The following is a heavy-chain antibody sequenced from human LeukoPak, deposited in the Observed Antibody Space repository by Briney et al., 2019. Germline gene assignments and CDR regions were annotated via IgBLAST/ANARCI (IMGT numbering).Heavy chain of an antibody. CDR2: ISRSGTSE. CDR3: ARDSKNLGMGEVDY. V-gene: IGHV3-11*04. D-gene: IGHD3-16*01. CDR1: GFTFSDYY. J-gene: IGHJ4*02. Sequence: PGGSLRLSCAASGFTFSDYYMSWIRQAPGKGLEWVSYISRSGTSEYYADSVKGRFTISRDNAKNSLYLQMNSLRAEDTAVYYCARDSKNLGMGEVDYWGQGTLVTVSS.